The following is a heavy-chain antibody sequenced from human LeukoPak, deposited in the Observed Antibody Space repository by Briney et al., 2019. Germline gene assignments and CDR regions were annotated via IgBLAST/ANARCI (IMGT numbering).Heavy chain of an antibody. D-gene: IGHD2-15*01. V-gene: IGHV3-21*01. CDR3: ARLKGYSHIVNYYYMDV. Sequence: PGGSLRLSCAASGFTFSSYSMNWVRQAPGKGLEWVSSISSSSSYIYYADSVKGRFTISRDNAKNSLYLQMNSLRAEDTAVYYCARLKGYSHIVNYYYMDVWGKGTTVTVSS. CDR1: GFTFSSYS. J-gene: IGHJ6*03. CDR2: ISSSSSYI.